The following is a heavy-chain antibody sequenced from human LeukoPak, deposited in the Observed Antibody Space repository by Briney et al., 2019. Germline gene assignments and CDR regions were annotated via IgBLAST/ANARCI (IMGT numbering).Heavy chain of an antibody. CDR3: AREDTMVRGVTGFDP. CDR1: GYTFTSYG. J-gene: IGHJ5*02. V-gene: IGHV1-18*01. Sequence: ASVKVSCKASGYTFTSYGISWVRQAPGQGLEWMGWISAYNGNTNYAQKLQGRVTMTTDTSTSTAYMELRSLRSDDTAVYYCAREDTMVRGVTGFDPWGQGTLVTVSS. D-gene: IGHD3-10*01. CDR2: ISAYNGNT.